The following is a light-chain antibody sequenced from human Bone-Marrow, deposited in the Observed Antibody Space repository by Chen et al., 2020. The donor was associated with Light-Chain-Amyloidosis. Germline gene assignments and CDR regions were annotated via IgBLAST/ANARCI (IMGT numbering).Light chain of an antibody. J-gene: IGLJ1*01. Sequence: QSALPQPASVSGSPGQSTTISSTGTSSAVGGDNHVSWYQQHPDKAPKLMIYEVTNRPSWVPDRFSGSKSDNTASLTISGLQTEDEADYFCSSYTITNTLVFGSGTRVTVL. V-gene: IGLV2-14*01. CDR2: EVT. CDR3: SSYTITNTLV. CDR1: SSAVGGDNH.